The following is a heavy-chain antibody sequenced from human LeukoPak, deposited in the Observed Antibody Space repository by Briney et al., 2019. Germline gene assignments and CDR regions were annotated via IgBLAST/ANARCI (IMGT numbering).Heavy chain of an antibody. V-gene: IGHV3-43*02. CDR1: GFMFHDYV. CDR2: ISGDGGST. J-gene: IGHJ4*02. D-gene: IGHD6-19*01. Sequence: GGSLRLSCAAPGFMFHDYVIHWVSQAPGKGLEWVSLISGDGGSTFYADSVKGRFTISRDNSKNSLYLQMDSLRSDDTALYYCARESASSGWYDYWGQGTLVTVSS. CDR3: ARESASSGWYDY.